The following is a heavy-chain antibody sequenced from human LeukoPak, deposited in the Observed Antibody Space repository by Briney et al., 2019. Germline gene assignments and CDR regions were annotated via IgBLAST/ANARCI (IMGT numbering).Heavy chain of an antibody. CDR2: ISYDGSNK. V-gene: IGHV3-30*03. J-gene: IGHJ5*02. CDR1: GFTFSSYG. Sequence: GGSLRLSCAASGFTFSSYGMHWVRQAPGKGLEWVAVISYDGSNKYYADSVKGRFTISRDNAKNSLFLQMNSLRAEDTAVYYCAGGLLWLGEDINWFDPWGQGTLVTVSS. D-gene: IGHD3-10*01. CDR3: AGGLLWLGEDINWFDP.